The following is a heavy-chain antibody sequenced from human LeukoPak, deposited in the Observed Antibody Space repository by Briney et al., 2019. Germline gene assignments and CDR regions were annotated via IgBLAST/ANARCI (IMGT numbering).Heavy chain of an antibody. CDR1: GYTFTSYG. V-gene: IGHV1-18*01. CDR2: ISAYNGNT. D-gene: IGHD5-12*01. CDR3: ARQGVDSLDY. Sequence: ASVKVSCKASGYTFTSYGISWVRQAPGQGLEWMGWISAYNGNTNYAQKFQGRVTITADKSTSTAYMELSSLRSEDTAMYYCARQGVDSLDYWGQGTLVTVSS. J-gene: IGHJ4*02.